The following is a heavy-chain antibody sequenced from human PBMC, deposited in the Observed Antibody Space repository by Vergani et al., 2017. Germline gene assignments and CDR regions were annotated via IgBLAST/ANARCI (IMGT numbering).Heavy chain of an antibody. CDR1: GFTFSDYY. Sequence: QVQLVESGGGLVKPGGSLRLSCAASGFTFSDYYMTWIRQAPGKGLEWVSYISSSGSTIYYADSGNGRFTISRDNAKNSLYLQMNSLRAEDTAVYYCASMIVVVPNDAFDIWGQGTMVTVSS. CDR3: ASMIVVVPNDAFDI. CDR2: ISSSGSTI. D-gene: IGHD3-22*01. J-gene: IGHJ3*02. V-gene: IGHV3-11*01.